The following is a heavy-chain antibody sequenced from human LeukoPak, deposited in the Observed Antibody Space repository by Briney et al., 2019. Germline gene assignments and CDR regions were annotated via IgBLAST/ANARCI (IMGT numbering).Heavy chain of an antibody. V-gene: IGHV3-48*02. CDR3: ARGNPYDSSGYGMDV. CDR2: ISSSSSTI. D-gene: IGHD3-22*01. J-gene: IGHJ6*02. Sequence: GGSLRLPCAASGFTFSSYSMNWVRQAPGKGLEWVSYISSSSSTIYYADSVKGRFTISRDNAKNSLYLQMNSLRDEDTAVYYCARGNPYDSSGYGMDVWGQGTTVTVSS. CDR1: GFTFSSYS.